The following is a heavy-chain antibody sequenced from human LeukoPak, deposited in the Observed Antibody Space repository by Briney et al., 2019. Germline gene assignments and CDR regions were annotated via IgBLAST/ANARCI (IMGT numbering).Heavy chain of an antibody. CDR1: GGSFSDYY. Sequence: LETLSLTCAVYGGSFSDYYWSWIRQPPGKGLEWIEEINHSGSANYNPSLKSRVTMSVDTSKNQLSLNLSSVTAADTAVYYCARGRGLTYFYDSSGYYYNYWGQGTLVTVSS. V-gene: IGHV4-34*01. CDR3: ARGRGLTYFYDSSGYYYNY. CDR2: INHSGSA. D-gene: IGHD3-22*01. J-gene: IGHJ4*02.